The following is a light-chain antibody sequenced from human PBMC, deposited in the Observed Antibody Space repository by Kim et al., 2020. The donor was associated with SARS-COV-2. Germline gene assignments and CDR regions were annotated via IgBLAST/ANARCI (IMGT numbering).Light chain of an antibody. CDR1: SGTIASGY. CDR2: EHA. V-gene: IGLV6-57*01. J-gene: IGLJ3*02. Sequence: GQTVTTSCTRSSGTIASGYVQWYQQRPGSPPTTLIYEHAQGPAGVPDRFSGSIDRSSNSASLTISGLKTEDEADYYCQSYDSNRWLFGGGTQLTVL. CDR3: QSYDSNRWL.